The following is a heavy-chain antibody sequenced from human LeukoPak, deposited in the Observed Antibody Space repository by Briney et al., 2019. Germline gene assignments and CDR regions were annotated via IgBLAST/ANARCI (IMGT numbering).Heavy chain of an antibody. V-gene: IGHV4-61*02. Sequence: SETVSHTCTVSGGSISSGSYYWSWIRQPAGKGLEWIGRIYTSGSTNYNPSLKSRVTISVDTSKNQFSLKLSSVTAADTAVYYCARGCSDDILTGAEAFDYWGQGTLVTVSS. D-gene: IGHD3-9*01. J-gene: IGHJ4*02. CDR1: GGSISSGSYY. CDR2: IYTSGST. CDR3: ARGCSDDILTGAEAFDY.